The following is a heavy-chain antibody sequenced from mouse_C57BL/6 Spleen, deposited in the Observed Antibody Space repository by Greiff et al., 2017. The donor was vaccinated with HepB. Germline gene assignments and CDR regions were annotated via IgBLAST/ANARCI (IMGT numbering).Heavy chain of an antibody. V-gene: IGHV5-6*01. J-gene: IGHJ1*03. D-gene: IGHD1-1*01. CDR2: ISSGGSYT. CDR3: ASHYYGSSYWYFDV. CDR1: GFTFSSYG. Sequence: EVQGVESGGVLVKPGGSLKLSCAASGFTFSSYGMSWVRQTPDKRLEWVATISSGGSYTYYPDSVKGRFTISRDNAKNTLYLQMSSLKSEDTAMYYCASHYYGSSYWYFDVWGTGTTVTVSS.